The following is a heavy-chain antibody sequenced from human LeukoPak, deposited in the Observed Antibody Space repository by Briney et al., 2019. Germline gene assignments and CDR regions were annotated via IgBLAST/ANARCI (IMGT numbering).Heavy chain of an antibody. Sequence: SETLSLTCTVSDDSIHTVLYYWSWVRQPAGKGLEWLGRLYGSGNINYNPSLQSRLTMSLDTSKNRFSLQLSSVTAADTAVYFCAREGGCTTGSCYYFDSWGLGTLVTVSS. J-gene: IGHJ4*02. V-gene: IGHV4-61*02. D-gene: IGHD2-8*01. CDR2: LYGSGNI. CDR1: DDSIHTVLYY. CDR3: AREGGCTTGSCYYFDS.